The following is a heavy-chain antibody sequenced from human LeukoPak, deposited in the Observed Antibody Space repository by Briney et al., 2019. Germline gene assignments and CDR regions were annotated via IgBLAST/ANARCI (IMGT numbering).Heavy chain of an antibody. CDR1: GGSISSGSYY. CDR3: ARETDWGDRDY. Sequence: SETLSLTCTVSGGSISSGSYYWSWIRQPARKGLEWIGRIYTSGSTNYNPSLKSRVTISVDTSKNQFSLKLSSVTAADTAVYYCARETDWGDRDYWGQGTLVTVSS. D-gene: IGHD3/OR15-3a*01. V-gene: IGHV4-61*02. J-gene: IGHJ4*02. CDR2: IYTSGST.